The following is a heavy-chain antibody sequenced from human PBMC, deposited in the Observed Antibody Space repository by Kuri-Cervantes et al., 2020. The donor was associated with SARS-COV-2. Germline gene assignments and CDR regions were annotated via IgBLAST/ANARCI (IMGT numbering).Heavy chain of an antibody. CDR2: ISSNGGST. Sequence: LSLTCAASGFTFSSYAMHWVRQAPGKGLEYVSAISSNGGSTYYANSVKGRFTISRDNSRNTLYLQMGSLRAEDMAVYYCARDSREYCSSTSCSWFDPWGQGTLVTVSS. V-gene: IGHV3-64*01. J-gene: IGHJ5*02. CDR1: GFTFSSYA. CDR3: ARDSREYCSSTSCSWFDP. D-gene: IGHD2-2*01.